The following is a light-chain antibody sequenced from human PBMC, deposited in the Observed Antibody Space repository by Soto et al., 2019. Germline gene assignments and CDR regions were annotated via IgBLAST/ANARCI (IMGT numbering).Light chain of an antibody. CDR3: LQDYNYPLP. V-gene: IGKV1-6*01. J-gene: IGKJ1*01. CDR2: AAS. Sequence: AVQMTQSPSSLSASVGDRVTITCRASQGIRNDLGWYQQKPGKAPKLLIYAASSLQSGVPSRFSGSGSGTDFTLTISSLQPEEFAAYYCLQDYNYPLPFGQGTKVEIK. CDR1: QGIRND.